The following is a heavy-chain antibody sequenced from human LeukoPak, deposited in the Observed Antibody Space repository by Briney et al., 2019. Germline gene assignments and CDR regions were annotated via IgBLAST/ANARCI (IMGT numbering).Heavy chain of an antibody. CDR2: IYYSGST. CDR3: ARFRNWGSYRYRQDPIDY. Sequence: SETLSLTCTVSGGSISSGDYYWSWIRQPPGKGLEWIGYIYYSGSTYYNPSLKSRVTISVDTSKNQFSLKLSSVTAADTAVYYCARFRNWGSYRYRQDPIDYWGQGTLVTVSS. CDR1: GGSISSGDYY. D-gene: IGHD3-16*02. J-gene: IGHJ4*02. V-gene: IGHV4-30-4*01.